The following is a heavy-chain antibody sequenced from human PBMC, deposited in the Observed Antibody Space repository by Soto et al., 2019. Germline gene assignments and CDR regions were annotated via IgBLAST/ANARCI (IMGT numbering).Heavy chain of an antibody. J-gene: IGHJ6*02. CDR1: GYTFTSYD. V-gene: IGHV1-8*01. CDR2: MNPNSGNT. Sequence: ASVKVSCKASGYTFTSYDINWVRQATGQGLEWMGWMNPNSGNTGYAQKFQGRVTMTRNTSISTAYMELSSLRSEDTAVYYCARGDIVVVVADFYYYYYGMDVWGQGTTVTVSS. D-gene: IGHD2-15*01. CDR3: ARGDIVVVVADFYYYYYGMDV.